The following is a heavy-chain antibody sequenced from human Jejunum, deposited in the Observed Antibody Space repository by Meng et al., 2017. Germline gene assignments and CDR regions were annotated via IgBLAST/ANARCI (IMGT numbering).Heavy chain of an antibody. CDR1: GFTFSTYW. Sequence: GESLKISCAASGFTFSTYWMHWVRQAPGKGLVWVSRINIDGSNTDYADSVKGRFTISRDNAKNTLYLQVNSLRVEDTAVYYCARGTMANWGQGALVTVSS. V-gene: IGHV3-74*01. J-gene: IGHJ4*02. CDR3: ARGTMAN. D-gene: IGHD1-1*01. CDR2: INIDGSNT.